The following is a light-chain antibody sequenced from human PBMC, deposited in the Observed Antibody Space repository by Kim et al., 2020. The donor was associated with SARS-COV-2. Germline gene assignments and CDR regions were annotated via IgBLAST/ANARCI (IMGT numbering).Light chain of an antibody. CDR1: TNDVGTHAL. V-gene: IGLV2-23*01. J-gene: IGLJ3*02. CDR3: CSYANGGTWV. Sequence: GQSITIPCSGTTNDVGTHALVSWYQHHPGSAPKLVIYGDNQRPSGVSSRFSGSKSGNTASLTISGLYPEDEADYYCCSYANGGTWVFGGGTQLTVL. CDR2: GDN.